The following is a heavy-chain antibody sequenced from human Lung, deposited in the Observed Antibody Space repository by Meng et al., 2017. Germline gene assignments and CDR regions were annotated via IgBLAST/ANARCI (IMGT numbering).Heavy chain of an antibody. Sequence: GQLEESGGGLVQPGGSLKLSCAASGFTFSRNAMHWVRQAPGKGLEWVAAISYDGSNQHYADSVKGRFTISRDNSENTLYLQMNSLRAEDTAVYYCARNNYGDYYFDYWGQGTLVTVSS. CDR1: GFTFSRNA. CDR2: ISYDGSNQ. J-gene: IGHJ4*02. V-gene: IGHV3-30*01. D-gene: IGHD4-17*01. CDR3: ARNNYGDYYFDY.